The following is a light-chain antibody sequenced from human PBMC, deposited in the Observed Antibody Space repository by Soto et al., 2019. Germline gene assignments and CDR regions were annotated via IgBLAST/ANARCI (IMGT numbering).Light chain of an antibody. CDR3: QQSYSTPIT. Sequence: DILLTQSPSSLSASVGARVTITCRASQSISSYLNWYQQKPGKAPKLLIYAASSLQSGVPSRFSGSGSGTDLTITISSLQPEDFATYYCQQSYSTPITFGQGTRLEIK. CDR2: AAS. J-gene: IGKJ5*01. CDR1: QSISSY. V-gene: IGKV1-39*01.